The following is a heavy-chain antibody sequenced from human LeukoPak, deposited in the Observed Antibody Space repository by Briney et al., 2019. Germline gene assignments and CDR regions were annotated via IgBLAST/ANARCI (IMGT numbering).Heavy chain of an antibody. Sequence: GGSLRLSCAASGFTFSNAWMSWVRQAPGKGLEWVGRIKSKTDGGTTDYAAPVKGRFTISRDDSKNTLYLQMNTLRAEDTAVYYCARTGYDFWNAYTLDFWGQGTLVLVSS. V-gene: IGHV3-15*01. D-gene: IGHD3-3*01. CDR3: ARTGYDFWNAYTLDF. CDR1: GFTFSNAW. J-gene: IGHJ4*02. CDR2: IKSKTDGGTT.